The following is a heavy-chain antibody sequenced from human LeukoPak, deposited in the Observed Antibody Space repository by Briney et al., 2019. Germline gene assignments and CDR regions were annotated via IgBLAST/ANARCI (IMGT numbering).Heavy chain of an antibody. Sequence: ASVTISCKASGYTFRGNYIHWLRQAPGQGLEWMGWIDANNGDTKSAQKFQGRVTMSRDTSISTAYMDLSSLSPDDAAVYYCARDPSSVTLYFFDYWGQGTLVTVSS. J-gene: IGHJ4*02. CDR2: IDANNGDT. D-gene: IGHD4-11*01. V-gene: IGHV1-2*02. CDR1: GYTFRGNY. CDR3: ARDPSSVTLYFFDY.